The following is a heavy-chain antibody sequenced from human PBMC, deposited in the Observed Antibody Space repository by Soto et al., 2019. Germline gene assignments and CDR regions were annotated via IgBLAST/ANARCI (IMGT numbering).Heavy chain of an antibody. D-gene: IGHD2-21*01. CDR2: INKDGTVR. CDR1: GFTFSNYW. J-gene: IGHJ4*02. V-gene: IGHV3-7*01. Sequence: GGSLRLSCATSGFTFSNYWMTWDRQAPGKGLEWVANINKDGTVRNYVGSLKGRFTISRDNAGNSLFLQMNSLGAEDTAVYYCARDHINAYYHYWGQGAMVTVSS. CDR3: ARDHINAYYHY.